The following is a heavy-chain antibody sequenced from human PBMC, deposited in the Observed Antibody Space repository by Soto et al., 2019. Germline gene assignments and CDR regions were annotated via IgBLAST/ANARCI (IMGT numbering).Heavy chain of an antibody. CDR2: ISAYNGNT. CDR3: AGDPGIYDFWSGYSNYYYYYYMDV. Sequence: ASVKVSCKASGYTFTSYGISWVRQAPGQGLERMGWISAYNGNTNYAQKLQGRVTMTTDTSTSTAYMELRSLRSDDTAVYYCAGDPGIYDFWSGYSNYYYYYYMDVWGKGTTVTVSS. CDR1: GYTFTSYG. J-gene: IGHJ6*03. D-gene: IGHD3-3*01. V-gene: IGHV1-18*01.